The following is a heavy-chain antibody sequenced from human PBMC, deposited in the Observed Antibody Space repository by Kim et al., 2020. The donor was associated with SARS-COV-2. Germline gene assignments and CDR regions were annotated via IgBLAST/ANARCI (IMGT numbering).Heavy chain of an antibody. CDR2: SRAGGVKT. J-gene: IGHJ4*02. V-gene: IGHV3-23*01. CDR3: ARGSPFAHLDY. Sequence: GGSLRLSCAVYGFTFDSYDITWVRQAPGKGLEWVSTSRAGGVKTYYADSVEGRFTVSRDNSMDTVVLQMNSLRADDSAAYSCARGSPFAHLDYWGQGTLVTVSS. CDR1: GFTFDSYD.